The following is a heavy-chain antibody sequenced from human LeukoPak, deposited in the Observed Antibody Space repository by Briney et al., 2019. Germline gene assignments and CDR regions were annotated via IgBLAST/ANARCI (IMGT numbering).Heavy chain of an antibody. CDR3: ARELVPRYAFDN. Sequence: PSETLSLTCTVSRGSISSYYWSWIRQPAGKGLEWIGRIYTRGSTNYNPFLKSRVTMSVGTSKNQFSLKLSSVTAADTAVYYCARELVPRYAFDNWGQGTMVTVSS. J-gene: IGHJ3*02. CDR2: IYTRGST. D-gene: IGHD2-8*01. CDR1: RGSISSYY. V-gene: IGHV4-4*07.